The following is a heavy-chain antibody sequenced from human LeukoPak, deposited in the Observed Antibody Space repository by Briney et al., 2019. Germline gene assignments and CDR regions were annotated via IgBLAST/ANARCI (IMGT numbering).Heavy chain of an antibody. CDR3: AKDWGSSGWYNYFDP. CDR1: GFTISSHG. Sequence: GTSLRLSCAVSGFTISSHGMHWVRQAPGKGLEWVAMISYNGNSKYYGDSVKGRFTISRDNSKDTLYLEMDSLRTEDTAVCYCAKDWGSSGWYNYFDPWGQGTLVTVS. J-gene: IGHJ5*02. CDR2: ISYNGNSK. V-gene: IGHV3-30*18. D-gene: IGHD6-19*01.